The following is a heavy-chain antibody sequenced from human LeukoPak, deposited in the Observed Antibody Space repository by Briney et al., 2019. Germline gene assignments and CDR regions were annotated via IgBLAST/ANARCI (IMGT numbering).Heavy chain of an antibody. Sequence: LPGGSLRLSCAASGFSVSSNYMSWVRQAPGKGLEWVSVIYSGGSTYYADSVKGRFTISRDNSKNTLYLQMKSLRAEDTAVYYCARTDETAPAEDFQHWGQGTLVTVSS. D-gene: IGHD2-21*02. V-gene: IGHV3-53*01. J-gene: IGHJ1*01. CDR1: GFSVSSNY. CDR3: ARTDETAPAEDFQH. CDR2: IYSGGST.